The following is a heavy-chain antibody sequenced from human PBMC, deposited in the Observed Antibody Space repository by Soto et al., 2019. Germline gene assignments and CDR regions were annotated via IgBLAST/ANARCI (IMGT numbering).Heavy chain of an antibody. D-gene: IGHD6-13*01. Sequence: QVQLVESGGGVVQPGRSLRLSCAASGFTFSNYAMHWVRQAPGKGLEWVAVISYDGHNKYYADSVKGRFTISRDNSKNTLYLQMNSLRAEDTAVYYCARDVRSSSWYTFDPWGQGTLVTVSS. CDR2: ISYDGHNK. CDR1: GFTFSNYA. J-gene: IGHJ5*02. V-gene: IGHV3-30-3*01. CDR3: ARDVRSSSWYTFDP.